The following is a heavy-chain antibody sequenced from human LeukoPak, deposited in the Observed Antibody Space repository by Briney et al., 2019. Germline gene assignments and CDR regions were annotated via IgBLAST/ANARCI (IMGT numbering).Heavy chain of an antibody. CDR3: ARECSGGSCYGGDY. J-gene: IGHJ4*02. CDR1: GYTFTGYY. V-gene: IGHV1-2*06. Sequence: ASVKVSCKASGYTFTGYYMHWVRQAPGQGLEWMGRINPNSGGTNYAQKFQGRVTMTRDTSISTAYMELSRLRSDDTAVYYCARECSGGSCYGGDYWGQRTLVTVSS. D-gene: IGHD2-15*01. CDR2: INPNSGGT.